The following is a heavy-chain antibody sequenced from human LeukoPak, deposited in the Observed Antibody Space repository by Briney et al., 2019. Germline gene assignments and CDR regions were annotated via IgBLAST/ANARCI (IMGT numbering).Heavy chain of an antibody. Sequence: PGGSLRLSCAASGFTFSDCYMSWIRQAPGKGLEWVSYISSSGSTIHYADSVKGRFTISRDNAKNSLFLQMNSLRVEDTAVYYCAGGGRGYSGSYFSTYWGQGTLVTVSS. J-gene: IGHJ4*02. D-gene: IGHD1-26*01. V-gene: IGHV3-11*01. CDR1: GFTFSDCY. CDR2: ISSSGSTI. CDR3: AGGGRGYSGSYFSTY.